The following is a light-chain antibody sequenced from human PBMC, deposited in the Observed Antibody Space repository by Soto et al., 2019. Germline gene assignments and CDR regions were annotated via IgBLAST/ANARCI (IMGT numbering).Light chain of an antibody. V-gene: IGKV1-9*01. CDR1: QALSNY. J-gene: IGKJ4*01. CDR2: SAS. Sequence: DIQLTQSPSVLSASVGDTVTITCRASQALSNYLAWYQQKPGKAPDLLIYSASTLQSGVPSRFSGSGSETEFSLTIRALQPGDVATYYCQQLSRYPLTFGGGTKVDIK. CDR3: QQLSRYPLT.